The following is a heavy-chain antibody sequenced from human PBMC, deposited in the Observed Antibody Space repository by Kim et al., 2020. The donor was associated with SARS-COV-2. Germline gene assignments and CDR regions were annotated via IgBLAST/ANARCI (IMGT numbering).Heavy chain of an antibody. J-gene: IGHJ5*02. D-gene: IGHD3-10*01. CDR1: GFTFSSYW. Sequence: GGSLRLSCAASGFTFSSYWMHWVRQAPGKGLVWVSRINSDGSSTSYADSVKGRFTISRDNAKNTLYLQMNRLRAEDTAVYYCARAGLLWFGDLGWFDPWGQGTLVTVSS. CDR3: ARAGLLWFGDLGWFDP. V-gene: IGHV3-74*01. CDR2: INSDGSST.